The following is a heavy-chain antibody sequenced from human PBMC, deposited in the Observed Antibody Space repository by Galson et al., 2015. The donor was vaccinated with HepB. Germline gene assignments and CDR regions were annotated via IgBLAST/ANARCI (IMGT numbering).Heavy chain of an antibody. Sequence: SVKVSCKASGGTFSSYAISWVRQAPGQGLEWMGGIIPFFGTTDYAQKFQGRVTITADKSTSTAYMELSSLRSEDTAVYYCARDRNSDYYLNYFDYWGQGTLVTVSS. CDR3: ARDRNSDYYLNYFDY. J-gene: IGHJ4*02. D-gene: IGHD3-22*01. CDR1: GGTFSSYA. CDR2: IIPFFGTT. V-gene: IGHV1-69*06.